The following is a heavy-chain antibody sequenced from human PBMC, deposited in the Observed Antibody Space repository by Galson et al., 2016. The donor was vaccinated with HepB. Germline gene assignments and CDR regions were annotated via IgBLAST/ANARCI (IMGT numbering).Heavy chain of an antibody. CDR2: VNPITSRT. Sequence: SVKVSCKASGYVFTSYYMHWVRQAPGQGLEWMGIVNPITSRTTYAQHFQGRVTIPADEATNTAYMEMRGLRSEDTAVYFCARGGSMVGGVFLRDYYFESWGQGTLVTVSS. CDR1: GYVFTSYY. V-gene: IGHV1-46*01. CDR3: ARGGSMVGGVFLRDYYFES. D-gene: IGHD3-10*01. J-gene: IGHJ4*02.